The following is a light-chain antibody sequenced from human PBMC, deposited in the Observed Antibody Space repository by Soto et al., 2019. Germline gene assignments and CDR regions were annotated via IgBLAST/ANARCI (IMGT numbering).Light chain of an antibody. V-gene: IGKV3-20*01. Sequence: ELVLTQSPGTLSLSPGERATLSCRASQSVSSSYLAWYQQKPGQAPRLLIYGASSRATGIPDRFSGSGSGTDFTLTISRLEPEDFAVYYCQQDGSSPPGYTFGQGTKLEIK. CDR1: QSVSSSY. CDR3: QQDGSSPPGYT. J-gene: IGKJ2*01. CDR2: GAS.